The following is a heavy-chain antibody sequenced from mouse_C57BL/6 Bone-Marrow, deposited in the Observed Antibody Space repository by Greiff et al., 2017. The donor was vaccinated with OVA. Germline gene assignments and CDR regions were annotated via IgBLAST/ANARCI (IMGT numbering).Heavy chain of an antibody. CDR3: ARSDYYGSSYVTY. J-gene: IGHJ2*01. V-gene: IGHV1-20*01. CDR2: INPYNGDT. D-gene: IGHD1-1*01. CDR1: GYSFTGYF. Sequence: VQLKQSGPELVKPGDSVKISCKASGYSFTGYFMNWVMQSHGKSLEWIGRINPYNGDTFYNQKFKGKATLTVDKSSSTAHMELRSLTSEDSAVYYCARSDYYGSSYVTYWGQGTTLTVSS.